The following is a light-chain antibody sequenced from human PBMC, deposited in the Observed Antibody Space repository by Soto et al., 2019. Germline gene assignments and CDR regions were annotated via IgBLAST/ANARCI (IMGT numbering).Light chain of an antibody. CDR1: SSDVGASNY. CDR2: EVT. J-gene: IGLJ3*02. Sequence: QSALTQPPSASGSPGQSVTISCTGTSSDVGASNYVSLNQPHAGKTPKIVIYEVTKRPSGVPDRFSGSKSANTASQTFSVLQAEDEDDYYCSSFGYSNTWVFGGGTKLTVL. V-gene: IGLV2-8*01. CDR3: SSFGYSNTWV.